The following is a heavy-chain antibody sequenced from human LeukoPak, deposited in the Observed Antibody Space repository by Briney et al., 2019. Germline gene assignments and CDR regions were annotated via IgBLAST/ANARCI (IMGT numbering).Heavy chain of an antibody. V-gene: IGHV3-21*01. CDR1: GFTFSSYS. CDR2: ISSSSSYI. Sequence: GGSLRLSCAASGFTFSSYSMNWVRQAPGKGLEWVSSISSSSSYIYYADSVKGRFTISRDNAKNSLYLQMNSLRAEDTAVYYCARGDYYDSSGYYPIDYWGQGILVTVSS. D-gene: IGHD3-22*01. CDR3: ARGDYYDSSGYYPIDY. J-gene: IGHJ4*02.